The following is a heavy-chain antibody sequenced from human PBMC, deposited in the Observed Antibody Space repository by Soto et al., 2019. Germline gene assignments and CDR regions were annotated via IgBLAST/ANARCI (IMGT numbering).Heavy chain of an antibody. CDR3: ARVLGGYFDY. CDR2: IKEDGSEK. CDR1: GFTFSSYW. Sequence: GGSLRLSCAASGFTFSSYWMSWVRQAPGKGLEWVANIKEDGSEKYYVDSVKGRFTISSDNAKNSLYLQMHSLRAEDTAVYFCARVLGGYFDYWGQGTLVTVSS. D-gene: IGHD1-26*01. J-gene: IGHJ4*02. V-gene: IGHV3-7*04.